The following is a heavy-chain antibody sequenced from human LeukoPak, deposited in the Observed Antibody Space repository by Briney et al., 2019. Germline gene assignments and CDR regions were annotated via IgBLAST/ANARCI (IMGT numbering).Heavy chain of an antibody. CDR2: VSLSGLT. V-gene: IGHV4-4*02. CDR1: GGSITSTNW. Sequence: PSGTLSLTCGVSGGSITSTNWWSWVRQPPGQGLEWIGEVSLSGLTNYNPSLSSRIIMALDTSKNHLSLHLTSVTAADTAVYHCAGLVVGTATIDYWGQGTLVTVSS. J-gene: IGHJ4*02. CDR3: AGLVVGTATIDY. D-gene: IGHD2-21*02.